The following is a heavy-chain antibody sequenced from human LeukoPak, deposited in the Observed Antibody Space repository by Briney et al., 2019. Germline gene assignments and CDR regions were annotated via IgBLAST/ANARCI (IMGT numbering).Heavy chain of an antibody. J-gene: IGHJ6*02. D-gene: IGHD3-9*01. V-gene: IGHV4-30-4*01. Sequence: SETLSLTCTVSGGSISSGDYYWSWIRQPPGKGVEWIRYIYYSGSTYYNPSLKSRVTISVDTSKNQFSLKLSSVTAADTAVYYCARDLGAGYFDWLLQPVGIDVWGQGTTVTVSS. CDR3: ARDLGAGYFDWLLQPVGIDV. CDR2: IYYSGST. CDR1: GGSISSGDYY.